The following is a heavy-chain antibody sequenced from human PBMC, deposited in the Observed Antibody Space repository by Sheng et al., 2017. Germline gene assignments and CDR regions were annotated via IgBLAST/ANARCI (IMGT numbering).Heavy chain of an antibody. J-gene: IGHJ5*02. Sequence: EVQLVESGGGLVQPGGSLRLSCTASGFTFSNLWMHWVRQTPEKGLVWVSGISGDGRTTQYAGYVKGRFSISRDNAKNTLFLQLDSLRDEDTAMYYCAREKFMSWGQGTLVTVSS. CDR1: GFTFSNLW. CDR3: AREKFMS. V-gene: IGHV3-74*01. CDR2: ISGDGRTT.